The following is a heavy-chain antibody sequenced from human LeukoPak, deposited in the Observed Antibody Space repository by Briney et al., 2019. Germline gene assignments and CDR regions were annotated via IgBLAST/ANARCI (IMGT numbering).Heavy chain of an antibody. CDR3: AKGSSSNWNIYGY. Sequence: PGGSLRLSCAASGFTFSSYAMNWVRQAPGKGLEWVSAISGSGGSTYYADSVKGRFTISRDNSKSTLYLQMNSLRAEDTAVYYCAKGSSSNWNIYGYWGQGILVTVSS. CDR2: ISGSGGST. V-gene: IGHV3-23*01. D-gene: IGHD6-13*01. J-gene: IGHJ4*02. CDR1: GFTFSSYA.